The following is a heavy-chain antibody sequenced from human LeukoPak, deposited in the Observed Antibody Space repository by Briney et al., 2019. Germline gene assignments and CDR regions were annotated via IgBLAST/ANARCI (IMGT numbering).Heavy chain of an antibody. D-gene: IGHD4-23*01. Sequence: SETLSLTCTVSGGSLTAYYWSWIRQPAGKGLEWIGFTHSSGDTNYNPSLKSRVTISMDTSRSQFSLNLNSVIAADTAVYYCARHPAGNAAHRFDRWGQGTLVTVSS. CDR1: GGSLTAYY. J-gene: IGHJ4*02. CDR2: THSSGDT. V-gene: IGHV4-59*08. CDR3: ARHPAGNAAHRFDR.